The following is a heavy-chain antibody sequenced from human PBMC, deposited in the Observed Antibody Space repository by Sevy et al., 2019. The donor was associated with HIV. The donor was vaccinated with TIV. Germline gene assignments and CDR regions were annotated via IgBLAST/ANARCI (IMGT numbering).Heavy chain of an antibody. D-gene: IGHD2-8*01. CDR3: VREGCTRPHDY. CDR1: GFAFYDYS. V-gene: IGHV3-23*01. Sequence: GGSLRLSCAASGFAFYDYSMSWIHQAPGKELEWVATLPFGCGKINYADSVKGRFTISRDNSKNSFYLQMDNLRVEDTALYYCVREGCTRPHDYWGQGTRVTVSS. CDR2: LPFGCGKI. J-gene: IGHJ4*02.